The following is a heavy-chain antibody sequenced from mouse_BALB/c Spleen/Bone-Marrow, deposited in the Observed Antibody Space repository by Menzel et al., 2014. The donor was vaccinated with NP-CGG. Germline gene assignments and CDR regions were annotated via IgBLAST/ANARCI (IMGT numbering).Heavy chain of an antibody. Sequence: VQLKESGAELVKPGASVVLSCTASGFNIKDTYMHWVKQRPDQGLEWIGRIDPANGNAKHDPKFQGKAAITADTSSNTTYLQLSSLTSEDTAVYYCAIYFYFDYWGQGTTLTVSS. CDR2: IDPANGNA. J-gene: IGHJ2*01. V-gene: IGHV14-3*02. CDR1: GFNIKDTY. D-gene: IGHD2-3*01. CDR3: AIYFYFDY.